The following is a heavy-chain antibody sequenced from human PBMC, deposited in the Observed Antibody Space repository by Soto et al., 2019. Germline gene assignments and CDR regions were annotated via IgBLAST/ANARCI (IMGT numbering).Heavy chain of an antibody. V-gene: IGHV6-1*01. Sequence: NWFRQSPSRGLDWLGITYFRSKWYNDYAVSVNSRRTITPDTCKNQFSLQLNPVTPEDTVVYYCARGLRRPGMRTIIRLILSSLAYRGHGTLVTVFS. CDR2: TYFRSKWYN. D-gene: IGHD1-1*01. CDR3: ARGLRRPGMRTIIRLILSSLAY. J-gene: IGHJ4*01.